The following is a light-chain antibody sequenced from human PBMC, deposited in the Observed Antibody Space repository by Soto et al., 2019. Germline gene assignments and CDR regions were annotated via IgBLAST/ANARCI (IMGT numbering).Light chain of an antibody. J-gene: IGLJ2*01. CDR1: SSDVGGYNY. CDR3: SSYTSSSTHVL. Sequence: QSVLTQPASVSGSPGQSITLSCTGTSSDVGGYNYVSWYQQHPGKAAKLMIYDVSNRPSGVSNRFSGSKSGNTASLTISGLQAGDEADYSCSSYTSSSTHVLFGGGTKVPVL. V-gene: IGLV2-14*03. CDR2: DVS.